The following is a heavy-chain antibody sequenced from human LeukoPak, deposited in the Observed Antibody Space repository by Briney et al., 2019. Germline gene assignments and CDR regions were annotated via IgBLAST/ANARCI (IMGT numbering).Heavy chain of an antibody. CDR2: IIPIFGTA. J-gene: IGHJ4*02. V-gene: IGHV1-69*13. D-gene: IGHD3-10*01. CDR1: GGTFSSYA. CDR3: AREGSPVLLWFGESKPRKHPFDY. Sequence: GASVKVSCKASGGTFSSYAISWVRQAPGQGLEWMGGIIPIFGTANYAQKFQGRVTITADESTSTAYMELSSLRSEDTAVYYCAREGSPVLLWFGESKPRKHPFDYWGQGTLVTVSS.